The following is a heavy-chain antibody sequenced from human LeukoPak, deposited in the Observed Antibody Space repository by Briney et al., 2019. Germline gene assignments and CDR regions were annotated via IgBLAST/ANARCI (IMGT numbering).Heavy chain of an antibody. V-gene: IGHV4-34*01. CDR1: GGSFSGYY. CDR2: INHSGST. CDR3: ARDTTCSGSDY. Sequence: SETLSLTCAVYGGSFSGYYWSWIRQPPGKGLEWIGEINHSGSTNYNPSLKSRVTISVDTSKNQFSLKLSSVTAADTAVYYCARDTTCSGSDYWGQGTLVTVSS. J-gene: IGHJ4*02. D-gene: IGHD2-15*01.